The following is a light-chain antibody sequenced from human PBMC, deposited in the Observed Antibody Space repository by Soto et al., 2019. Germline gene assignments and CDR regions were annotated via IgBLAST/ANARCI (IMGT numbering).Light chain of an antibody. CDR1: SSNIGRNT. Sequence: VLTQPPSASETPGQRVTISCSGSSSNIGRNTVNWYQQLPGTAPKLVIYSNNQRPSGVPDRFSGSKSGTSGSLAISGLQSEDEADYYCPAWDNSLSEYVFGTGTKVTVL. V-gene: IGLV1-44*01. CDR3: PAWDNSLSEYV. J-gene: IGLJ1*01. CDR2: SNN.